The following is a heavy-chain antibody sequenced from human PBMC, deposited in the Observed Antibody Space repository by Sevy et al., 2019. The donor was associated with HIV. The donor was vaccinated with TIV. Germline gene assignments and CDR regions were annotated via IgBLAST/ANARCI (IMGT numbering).Heavy chain of an antibody. J-gene: IGHJ6*02. Sequence: GGSLRLSCSASGLTFSDYYMTWIRQAPGKGLECFSYISNSGNTVYYADSVKGRFTVSRDNAKKSLYLQLNSLRDEDTAVYYCARDNYCISGDGCYGYGLDVWGQGTTVTVSS. V-gene: IGHV3-11*01. CDR3: ARDNYCISGDGCYGYGLDV. CDR1: GLTFSDYY. CDR2: ISNSGNTV. D-gene: IGHD2-2*01.